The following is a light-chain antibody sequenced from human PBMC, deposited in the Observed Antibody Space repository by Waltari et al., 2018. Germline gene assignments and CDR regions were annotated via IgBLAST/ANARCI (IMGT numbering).Light chain of an antibody. V-gene: IGLV2-14*03. CDR2: DVT. CDR1: THDIGGYNS. CDR3: TSYTSTNTVI. J-gene: IGLJ2*01. Sequence: QSALPQPPSVSGSPGQSTTISCTGTTHDIGGYNSASWYQQHPGKAPKLMIYDVTKWPSGVSNRFSGSKSGNTASLTISGLQAEDEAHYYCTSYTSTNTVIFGGGTKVTVL.